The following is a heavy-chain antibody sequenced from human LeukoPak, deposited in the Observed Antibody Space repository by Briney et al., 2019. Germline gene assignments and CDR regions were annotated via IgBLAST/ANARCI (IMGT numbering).Heavy chain of an antibody. J-gene: IGHJ4*02. Sequence: GESLKISCKGSGYSFTTYWISWVRQMPGTGLEWMGRIDPSDSYTNSSPSFQGHVTISADKSFSTAYLQSTSLKASDTAMYYCARHAKAYGSSCDYWGQGTLVTVSS. CDR2: IDPSDSYT. CDR1: GYSFTTYW. D-gene: IGHD6-13*01. V-gene: IGHV5-10-1*01. CDR3: ARHAKAYGSSCDY.